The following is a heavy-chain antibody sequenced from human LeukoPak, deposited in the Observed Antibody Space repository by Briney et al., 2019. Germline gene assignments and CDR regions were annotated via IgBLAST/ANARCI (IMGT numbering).Heavy chain of an antibody. D-gene: IGHD3-9*01. J-gene: IGHJ4*02. CDR3: ARSFDWTPFDY. CDR2: ISSSGSTI. Sequence: GGSLSLYCAASGFTFSSYGMNWVCQAPGKGLEWVSYISSSGSTIYYADSVKGRFTISRDNAKNSLYLQMNSLRAEDTAVYYCARSFDWTPFDYWGQGTLVTVSS. V-gene: IGHV3-48*03. CDR1: GFTFSSYG.